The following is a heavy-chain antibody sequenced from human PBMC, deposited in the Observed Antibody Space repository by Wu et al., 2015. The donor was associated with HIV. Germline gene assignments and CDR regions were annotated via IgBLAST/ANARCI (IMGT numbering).Heavy chain of an antibody. J-gene: IGHJ5*02. Sequence: QVQLVQSGAEVKKPGASVKVSCKASGYTFTGYYMHWVRQAPGQGLEWMGWINPNSGGTNYAQKFQGRVTMTRDTSISTAYMELSRLRSDDTAVYYCARAQGSSGYYQTTMVSYWFDPWGQGTLVTVSS. CDR1: GYTFTGYY. CDR2: INPNSGGT. D-gene: IGHD3-22*01. V-gene: IGHV1-2*02. CDR3: ARAQGSSGYYQTTMVSYWFDP.